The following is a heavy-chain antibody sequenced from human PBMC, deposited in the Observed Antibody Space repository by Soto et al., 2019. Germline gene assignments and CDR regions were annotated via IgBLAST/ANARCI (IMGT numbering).Heavy chain of an antibody. CDR2: ISYDGSKK. CDR3: ARSVAFWSGNEPNNWFDP. Sequence: QVQLVESGGGVVQPGRPLRLSCAASGCTFSSYALHWVRQAPGKGLEWVAVISYDGSKKYYADSVKGRFTISRDNSKNTLYLQMNSLRVEDTAVYYCARSVAFWSGNEPNNWFDPWGQGTLVTVSS. D-gene: IGHD3-3*01. CDR1: GCTFSSYA. J-gene: IGHJ5*02. V-gene: IGHV3-30-3*01.